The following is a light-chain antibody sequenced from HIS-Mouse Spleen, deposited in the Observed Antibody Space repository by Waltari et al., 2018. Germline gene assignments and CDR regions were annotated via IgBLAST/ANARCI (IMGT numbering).Light chain of an antibody. CDR2: KDS. CDR1: ALPKQY. V-gene: IGLV3-25*03. J-gene: IGLJ2*01. CDR3: QSADSSGTYHVV. Sequence: SYELTQPPSVSVSPGQTARITCSGDALPKQYAYWYQQKPGQAPVLVIYKDSERHSGIHERFSGSSSGTTVTLPISGVQAQAEADYYCQSADSSGTYHVVFGGGTKLTVL.